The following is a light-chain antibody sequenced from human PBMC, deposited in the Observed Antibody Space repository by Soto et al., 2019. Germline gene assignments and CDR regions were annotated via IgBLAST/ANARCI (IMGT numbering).Light chain of an antibody. Sequence: EIVLTQSPGTLSLSPGERATLSCRASQSVSSSYLAWFQQKPGQAPRLLIYGVSTRATGIPDRFSGSGSGTDFILTLSRLEPEDFAVYYCQQYGSSPRTFGRGTKL. J-gene: IGKJ2*01. CDR3: QQYGSSPRT. CDR2: GVS. CDR1: QSVSSSY. V-gene: IGKV3-20*01.